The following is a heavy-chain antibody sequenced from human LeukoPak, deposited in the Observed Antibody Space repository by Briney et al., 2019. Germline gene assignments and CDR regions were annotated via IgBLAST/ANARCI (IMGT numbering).Heavy chain of an antibody. J-gene: IGHJ3*02. V-gene: IGHV4-61*01. CDR3: ARVPYYYDSSGGAFDI. Sequence: SETLSLTCTVSGGSISSSSYYWSWIRQPPGKGLEWIGYIYYSGSTNYNPSLKSRVTISVDTSKNQFSLKLSSVTAADTAVYYCARVPYYYDSSGGAFDIWGQGTMVTVSS. CDR2: IYYSGST. CDR1: GGSISSSSYY. D-gene: IGHD3-22*01.